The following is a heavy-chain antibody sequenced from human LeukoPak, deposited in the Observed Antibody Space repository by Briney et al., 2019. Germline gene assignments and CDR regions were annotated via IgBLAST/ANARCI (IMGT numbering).Heavy chain of an antibody. Sequence: GGSLRLSCAASGFTFSSYSMNWVRQAPGKGLEWVSFISSSSSYIYYTDSVKGRFTISRDNAKNSLYLQLNSLRAEDTALYYCARGEWSSSPFDYWGQGTLVTVSS. D-gene: IGHD6-6*01. CDR3: ARGEWSSSPFDY. CDR1: GFTFSSYS. CDR2: ISSSSSYI. J-gene: IGHJ4*02. V-gene: IGHV3-21*01.